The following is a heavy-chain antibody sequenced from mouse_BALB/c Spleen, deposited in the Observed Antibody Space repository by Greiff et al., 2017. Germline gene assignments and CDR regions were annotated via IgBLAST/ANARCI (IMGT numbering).Heavy chain of an antibody. CDR3: ARDRYLDY. CDR2: ISYDGSN. J-gene: IGHJ2*01. CDR1: GYSITSGYY. Sequence: DVKLQESGPGLVKPSQSLSLTCSVTGYSITSGYYWNWIRQFPGNKLEWMGYISYDGSNNYNPSLKNPISITRDTSKNQFFLKLNSVTTEDTATYYCARDRYLDYWGQGTTLTVSS. V-gene: IGHV3-6*02.